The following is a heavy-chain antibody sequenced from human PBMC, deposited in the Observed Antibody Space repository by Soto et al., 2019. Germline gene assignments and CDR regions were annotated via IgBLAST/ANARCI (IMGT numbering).Heavy chain of an antibody. CDR3: ASRGIGYCSSTSCHGWFDP. CDR1: GYTFTSYY. V-gene: IGHV1-3*01. D-gene: IGHD2-2*01. CDR2: INAGNGNT. Sequence: QVQLVQSGAEVKKPGASVKVSCKASGYTFTSYYMHWVRQAPGQGLEWMGWINAGNGNTKYSQKFQGRVTITRDTSASTAYMGLSSLRSEDTAVYYCASRGIGYCSSTSCHGWFDPWGQGTLVTVSS. J-gene: IGHJ5*02.